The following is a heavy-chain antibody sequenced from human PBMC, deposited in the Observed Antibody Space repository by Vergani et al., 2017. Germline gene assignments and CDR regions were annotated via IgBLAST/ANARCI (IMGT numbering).Heavy chain of an antibody. V-gene: IGHV3-23*04. D-gene: IGHD1-20*01. CDR3: ARAYGRYDWFDY. CDR1: GITFKNAW. CDR2: ISVSGRSI. Sequence: EVQVVESGGGLIKPGGSLRLSCVVSGITFKNAWINWVRQAPGKGLEWVSGISVSGRSIYYADSVKGRFTISRDNSKNTLSLQMNSLRAADTAVYYCARAYGRYDWFDYWGQRTLVTVSS. J-gene: IGHJ4*01.